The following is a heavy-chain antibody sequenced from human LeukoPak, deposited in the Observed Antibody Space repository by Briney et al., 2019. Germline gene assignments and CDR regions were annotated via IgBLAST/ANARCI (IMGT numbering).Heavy chain of an antibody. CDR1: GYTFTGYY. V-gene: IGHV1-2*02. CDR3: ARGPHIAARPPHKFDY. Sequence: ASVKVSCKASGYTFTGYYMHWVRQAPGQGLEWMGWINPNSGGTNYAQKFQGRVTMTGDTSISTAYMELSRLRSDDTAVYYCARGPHIAARPPHKFDYWGQGTLVTVSS. CDR2: INPNSGGT. D-gene: IGHD6-6*01. J-gene: IGHJ4*02.